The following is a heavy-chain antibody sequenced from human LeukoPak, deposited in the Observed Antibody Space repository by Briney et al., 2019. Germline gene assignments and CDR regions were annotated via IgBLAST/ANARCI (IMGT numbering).Heavy chain of an antibody. Sequence: GGSLRLSCAASGFIFSTYSMNWVRQAPGKGLEWVSYISSSSSTIYYADSVKGRFTISRDNAKNSLYLQMNSLRAEDTAVYYCARDLGKIGGNSSPFDYWGQGTLVTASS. CDR2: ISSSSSTI. CDR1: GFIFSTYS. J-gene: IGHJ4*02. D-gene: IGHD4-23*01. CDR3: ARDLGKIGGNSSPFDY. V-gene: IGHV3-48*01.